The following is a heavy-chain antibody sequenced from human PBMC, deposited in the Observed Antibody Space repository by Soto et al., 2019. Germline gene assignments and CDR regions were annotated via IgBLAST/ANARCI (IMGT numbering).Heavy chain of an antibody. CDR1: GYTFTTYD. J-gene: IGHJ6*02. D-gene: IGHD3-3*01. CDR2: MDPSSGST. V-gene: IGHV1-8*01. CDR3: ARERKFDFWRKGLDV. Sequence: ASVKVSCKASGYTFTTYDINWVRQAPGQGLEWLGWMDPSSGSTGYAQNFQGRITMTRNISRNTAHMELSSLQSEDTAVYYCARERKFDFWRKGLDVWGQGTTVTVSS.